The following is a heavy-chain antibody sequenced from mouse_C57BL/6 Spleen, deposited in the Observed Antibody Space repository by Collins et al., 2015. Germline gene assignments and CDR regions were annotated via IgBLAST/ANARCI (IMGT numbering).Heavy chain of an antibody. CDR3: TTHITTVVATDY. CDR2: IDPEDGDT. D-gene: IGHD1-1*01. CDR1: GFNIKDYY. V-gene: IGHV14-1*01. Sequence: EVQLQQSGAELVRPGASVKLSCTASGFNIKDYYMHWVKQRPEQGLEWIGRIDPEDGDTEYAPKFQGKATMTADTSSNTAYLQPSSLTSEDTAVYYCTTHITTVVATDYWGQGTTLTVSS. J-gene: IGHJ2*01.